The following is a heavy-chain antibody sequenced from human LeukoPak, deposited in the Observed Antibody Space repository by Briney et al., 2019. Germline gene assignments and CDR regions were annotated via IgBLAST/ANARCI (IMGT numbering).Heavy chain of an antibody. D-gene: IGHD1-1*01. CDR3: ARATTGSGDY. CDR2: ISSSGSTI. CDR1: GFTFSSYE. J-gene: IGHJ4*02. Sequence: GGSLRLSCAASGFTFSSYEMNWVRQAPGKGLEWVSYISSSGSTIYYADSVKGRFTISRDNAKNTLYLQMNSLRAEDTAVYYCARATTGSGDYWGQGTLVTVSS. V-gene: IGHV3-48*03.